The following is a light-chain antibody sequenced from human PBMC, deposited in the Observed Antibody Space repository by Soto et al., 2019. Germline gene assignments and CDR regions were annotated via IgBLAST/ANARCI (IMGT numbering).Light chain of an antibody. V-gene: IGKV3-20*01. CDR1: QSVSTSY. CDR3: QQYGGFPLT. CDR2: GTS. J-gene: IGKJ4*01. Sequence: ENVVTQSPGTLSLSPGERATLSCRASQSVSTSYLAWYQQKGGQAPRLLIYGTSTRATGIPDRFSGSGSGKDFTLTLSRLEPEDCAVYYCQQYGGFPLTFGGGTKVEI.